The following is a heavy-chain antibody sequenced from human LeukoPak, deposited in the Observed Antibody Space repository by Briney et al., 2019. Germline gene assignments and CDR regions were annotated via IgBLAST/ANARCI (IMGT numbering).Heavy chain of an antibody. Sequence: AGGSLRLSCAASGFTFSSYWMHWVRQAPGKGLVWVSRINSDGSSTSYADSVKGRFTISRDNAKNTLYLQMNSLRAEDTAVYYCARDYIVLMVYATHHPHDAFDIWGQGTMVTVSS. CDR1: GFTFSSYW. J-gene: IGHJ3*02. D-gene: IGHD2-8*01. CDR3: ARDYIVLMVYATHHPHDAFDI. V-gene: IGHV3-74*01. CDR2: INSDGSST.